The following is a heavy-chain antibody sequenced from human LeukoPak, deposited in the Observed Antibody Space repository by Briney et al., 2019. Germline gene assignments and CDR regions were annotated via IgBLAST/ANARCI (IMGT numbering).Heavy chain of an antibody. Sequence: PSETLSLTCAVSGGSISSSNWWSSVRQAPGKGLEWVGRIKSKTDGGTTDCAAPVKGRFTISRDDSKNTLYLQMNSLKTEDTAVYYCTTYTMTSTLYGYWGQGTLVTVSS. CDR2: IKSKTDGGTT. V-gene: IGHV3-15*01. J-gene: IGHJ4*02. CDR1: GGSISSSNW. D-gene: IGHD4-17*01. CDR3: TTYTMTSTLYGY.